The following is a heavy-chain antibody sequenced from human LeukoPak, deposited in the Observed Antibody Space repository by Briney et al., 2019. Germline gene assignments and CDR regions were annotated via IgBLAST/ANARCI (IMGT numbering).Heavy chain of an antibody. CDR1: GGTFSSYA. CDR2: IIPIFGTA. CDR3: AKNDYGDYLFDY. Sequence: SVKVSCKASGGTFSSYAISWVRQAPGQGLEWMGGIIPIFGTANYAQKFQGRVTITTNESTSTAYMELSSLRSEDTAVYYCAKNDYGDYLFDYWGQGTLVTVSS. D-gene: IGHD4-17*01. V-gene: IGHV1-69*05. J-gene: IGHJ4*02.